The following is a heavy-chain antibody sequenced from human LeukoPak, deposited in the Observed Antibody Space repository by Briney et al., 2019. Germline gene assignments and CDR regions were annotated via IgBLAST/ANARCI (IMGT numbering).Heavy chain of an antibody. D-gene: IGHD6-19*01. CDR3: ATERGSGWYLGY. CDR1: GFTFSSYG. V-gene: IGHV3-30*02. J-gene: IGHJ4*02. Sequence: PGGSLRLSCAASGFTFSSYGMHWVRQAPGKGLEWVAFIRYDGSNKYYADSVKGRFTISRDNSKNTLYLQMNSLRAEDTAVYYCATERGSGWYLGYWGQGTLVTVSS. CDR2: IRYDGSNK.